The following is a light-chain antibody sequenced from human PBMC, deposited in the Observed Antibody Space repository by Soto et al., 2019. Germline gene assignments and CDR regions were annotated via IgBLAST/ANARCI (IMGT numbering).Light chain of an antibody. J-gene: IGKJ1*01. CDR2: ASS. Sequence: DIQMTQSPSSVSASVGDRVTISCRASQGISGWLAWYQQKPGKAPKLLISASSSLQSGVPSRFSGSGAGTDFTPTNSCLQPDDFATSYCHLSRSFARAVGQGTKVDIX. CDR3: HLSRSFARA. V-gene: IGKV1-12*01. CDR1: QGISGW.